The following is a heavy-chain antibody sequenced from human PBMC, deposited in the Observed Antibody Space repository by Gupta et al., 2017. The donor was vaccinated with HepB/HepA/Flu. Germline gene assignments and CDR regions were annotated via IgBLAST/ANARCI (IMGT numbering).Heavy chain of an antibody. D-gene: IGHD1-26*01. CDR2: TYFRSKWSN. CDR1: GDSVSTDNVA. Sequence: QVQLQQSGPGLVKASQTLSLTCAISGDSVSTDNVAWNWIRQSPSRDLEWLGKTYFRSKWSNDYAVSVKSRIIINPDTAKNHVSLQLNSVTPDDTGICYCVRDHKWAFDYWGQGTLVAVSS. V-gene: IGHV6-1*01. J-gene: IGHJ4*02. CDR3: VRDHKWAFDY.